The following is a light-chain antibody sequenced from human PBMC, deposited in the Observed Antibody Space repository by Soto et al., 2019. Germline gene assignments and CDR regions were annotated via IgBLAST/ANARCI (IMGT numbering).Light chain of an antibody. V-gene: IGKV1-39*01. J-gene: IGKJ3*01. CDR3: QQSYSTPLIT. CDR1: QSISSY. Sequence: DIQMTQSPSSLSASVGDRVTITCRASQSISSYLNWYQQKPGKAPKLLIYAASSVQSGVPSRFSGSGSGTDFTLIISSLQPEDFATYYCQQSYSTPLITFGPGTKVDIK. CDR2: AAS.